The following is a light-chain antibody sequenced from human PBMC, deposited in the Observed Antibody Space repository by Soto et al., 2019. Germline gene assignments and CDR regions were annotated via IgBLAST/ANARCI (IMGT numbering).Light chain of an antibody. CDR2: DAS. J-gene: IGKJ4*01. CDR1: QSVSSY. V-gene: IGKV3-11*01. Sequence: EIVLTQSPATLSLSPGERATLSCRASQSVSSYLAWYQQKPDQAPRLLIYDASNRATGIPPRFSGSGSGTDFTLNISSLEPEDFAVYYYQQRSNQPPLTFGGGTKVEIK. CDR3: QQRSNQPPLT.